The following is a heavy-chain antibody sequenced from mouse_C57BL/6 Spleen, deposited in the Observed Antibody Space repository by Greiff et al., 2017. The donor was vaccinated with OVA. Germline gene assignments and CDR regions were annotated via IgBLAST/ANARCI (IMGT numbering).Heavy chain of an antibody. V-gene: IGHV14-4*01. CDR2: IDPENGDT. CDR1: GFNIKDDY. D-gene: IGHD1-1*01. J-gene: IGHJ2*01. CDR3: TAWLNYCGSSYGY. Sequence: VQLKQSGAELVRPGASVKLSCTASGFNIKDDYMHWVKQRPEQGLEWIGWIDPENGDTEYASKFQGKATITADTSSNTAYLQLSSLTSEDTAVYYCTAWLNYCGSSYGYWGQGTTLTVSS.